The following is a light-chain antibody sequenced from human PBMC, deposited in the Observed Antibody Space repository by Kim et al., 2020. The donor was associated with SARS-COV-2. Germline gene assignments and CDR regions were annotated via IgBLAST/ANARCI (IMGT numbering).Light chain of an antibody. CDR3: QQYNTYWT. J-gene: IGKJ1*01. CDR2: EAS. Sequence: IQLTQSPSTVSASEGDRVTITCRASHIISNMLAWYQQKPHKVPKLLVSEASRLEGGVPTRFSGSGWGSEFTLTISDLQTDDSATYYCQQYNTYWTFGQGTKVEI. V-gene: IGKV1-5*03. CDR1: HIISNM.